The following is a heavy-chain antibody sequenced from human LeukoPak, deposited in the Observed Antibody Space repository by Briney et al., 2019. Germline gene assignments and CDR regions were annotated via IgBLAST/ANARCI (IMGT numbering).Heavy chain of an antibody. Sequence: TGGSLRLSCATSGVTFTTYTMNWVRQALGKRLEFVSSILGDGRKYYIDSVQGRFAISRDTRTNTLYLQMDSLRVEDTAIYYCAKDLKPDGKWEIDYWGQGTLVTVSS. CDR1: GVTFTTYT. V-gene: IGHV3-23*01. J-gene: IGHJ4*02. CDR2: ILGDGRK. CDR3: AKDLKPDGKWEIDY. D-gene: IGHD1-26*01.